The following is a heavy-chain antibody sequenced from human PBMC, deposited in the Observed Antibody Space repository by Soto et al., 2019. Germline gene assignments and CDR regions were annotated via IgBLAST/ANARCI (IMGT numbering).Heavy chain of an antibody. CDR1: GGTFSSYT. V-gene: IGHV1-69*02. CDR2: IIPILGIA. Sequence: SVKVSCKASGGTFSSYTISWVRQAPGQGLEWMGRIIPILGIANYAQKFQGRVTITADKSTSTAYMELSSLRSEDTAVYYCARGGEDPRRDGSTHYYYYYGMDVWGQGTTVTVSS. D-gene: IGHD3-10*01. J-gene: IGHJ6*02. CDR3: ARGGEDPRRDGSTHYYYYYGMDV.